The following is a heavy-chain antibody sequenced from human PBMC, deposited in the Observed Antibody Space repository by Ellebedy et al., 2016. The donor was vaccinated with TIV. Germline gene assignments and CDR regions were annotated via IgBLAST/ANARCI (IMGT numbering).Heavy chain of an antibody. V-gene: IGHV1-46*01. CDR3: ARGGADYYDSSGYSDWGIDY. CDR1: GYTFTSYY. D-gene: IGHD3-22*01. Sequence: ASVKVSCXASGYTFTSYYMHWVRQAPGQGLEWMGIINPSGGSTSYAQKFQGRVTMTRDTSTSTVYMELSSLRSEDTAVYYCARGGADYYDSSGYSDWGIDYWGQGTLVTVSS. J-gene: IGHJ4*02. CDR2: INPSGGST.